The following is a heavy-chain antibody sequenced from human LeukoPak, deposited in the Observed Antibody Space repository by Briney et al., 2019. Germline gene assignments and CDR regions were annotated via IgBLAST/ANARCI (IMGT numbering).Heavy chain of an antibody. V-gene: IGHV4-34*01. J-gene: IGHJ4*02. Sequence: SETPSLTCADYGGSFSGYYWSWIRQPPAKGLEWIGEINHTGSANSNPSLNSRVTISVDTSKNQFSPKLRSVTGGDTAVYYCARHVTMGRGVIKGDWGQGTLVTVSS. CDR3: ARHVTMGRGVIKGD. CDR1: GGSFSGYY. D-gene: IGHD3-10*01. CDR2: INHTGSA.